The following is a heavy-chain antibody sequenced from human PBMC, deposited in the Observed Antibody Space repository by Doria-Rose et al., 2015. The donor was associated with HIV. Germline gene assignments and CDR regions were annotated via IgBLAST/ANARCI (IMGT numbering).Heavy chain of an antibody. V-gene: IGHV2-26*01. CDR3: ARIKSSRWYHKYYFDF. CDR1: GVSLSSPGMG. CDR2: MCSDDER. D-gene: IGHD6-13*01. J-gene: IGHJ4*02. Sequence: QVTLKESGPVLVKPTETLTLTCTVSGVSLSSPGMGVSWIRQPLGKALECLANMCSDDERSNKTAQKRRLTITRGTSISQVVLTMTDMDPVDTATYYCARIKSSRWYHKYYFDFWGQGTLVIVSA.